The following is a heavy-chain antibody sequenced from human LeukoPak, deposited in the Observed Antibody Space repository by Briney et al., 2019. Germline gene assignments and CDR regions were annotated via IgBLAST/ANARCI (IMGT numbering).Heavy chain of an antibody. CDR3: ARVSGQQLYFY. Sequence: SETLSLTCTVSSGSISSGDYYWRWIRQPPGKGLEWIGYIYYSGSTYYNPSLKSRVTISVDTSKNQFSLKLSSVTAADTAVYYCARVSGQQLYFYWGQGTLVTVSS. D-gene: IGHD6-13*01. J-gene: IGHJ4*02. CDR2: IYYSGST. CDR1: SGSISSGDYY. V-gene: IGHV4-30-4*08.